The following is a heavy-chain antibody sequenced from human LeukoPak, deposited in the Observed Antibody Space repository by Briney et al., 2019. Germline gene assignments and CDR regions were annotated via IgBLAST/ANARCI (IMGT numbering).Heavy chain of an antibody. V-gene: IGHV4-59*08. J-gene: IGHJ4*02. D-gene: IGHD6-6*01. CDR3: ARHRAYSSSSPFDY. Sequence: SETLSLTCSVSGGSISSLYWSWIRQPPGKGLEWIGYIYYTGSTNYNPSLKSRVTMFVDMSKNQFSLRLSSVTAADTAVYYRARHRAYSSSSPFDYWGQGTLVTVSS. CDR2: IYYTGST. CDR1: GGSISSLY.